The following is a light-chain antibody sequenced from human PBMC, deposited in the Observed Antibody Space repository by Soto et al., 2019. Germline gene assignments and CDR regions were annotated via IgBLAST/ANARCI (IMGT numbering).Light chain of an antibody. V-gene: IGKV3-20*01. CDR1: QSIRSGR. CDR3: QEYHGSPVT. CDR2: DAS. J-gene: IGKJ5*01. Sequence: EIVLTQSPDTLTLSAGERATLSCRASQSIRSGRLAWYQQKPGQAPRLVIFDASNRASGTPERFTGSGSGTDFTLTIARLESEDFAVYYCQEYHGSPVTFGLGTRLEIK.